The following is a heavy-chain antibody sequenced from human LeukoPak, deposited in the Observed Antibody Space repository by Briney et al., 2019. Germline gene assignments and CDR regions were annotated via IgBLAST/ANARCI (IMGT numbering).Heavy chain of an antibody. Sequence: SETLSLTCTVSGGSISSYYWSWIRQPPGKGLEWIGEINHSGSTNYNPSLKSRVTISVDTSKNQFSLKLSSVTAADTAVYYCARVRASSTSPYYYYYMDVWGKGTTVTVSS. CDR1: GGSISSYY. J-gene: IGHJ6*03. CDR3: ARVRASSTSPYYYYYMDV. CDR2: INHSGST. V-gene: IGHV4-34*01. D-gene: IGHD2-2*01.